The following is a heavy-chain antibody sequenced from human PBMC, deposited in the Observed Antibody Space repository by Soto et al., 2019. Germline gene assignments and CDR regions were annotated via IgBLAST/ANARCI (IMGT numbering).Heavy chain of an antibody. D-gene: IGHD3-22*01. CDR3: VRGIDYYDSSGYYLAGRFDY. CDR2: IIPIFGTA. J-gene: IGHJ4*02. CDR1: GGTFSSYA. V-gene: IGHV1-69*13. Sequence: SVKVSCKASGGTFSSYAISWVRQAPGQGLEWMGGIIPIFGTANYAQKFQGRVTITADESTSTAYMELSSLRSEDTAVYYCVRGIDYYDSSGYYLAGRFDYWGQGTLVTVS.